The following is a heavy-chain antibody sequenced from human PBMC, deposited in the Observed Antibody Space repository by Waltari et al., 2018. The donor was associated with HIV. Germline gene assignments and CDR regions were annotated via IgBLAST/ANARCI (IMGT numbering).Heavy chain of an antibody. CDR1: GGSISSSSYY. J-gene: IGHJ4*02. D-gene: IGHD3-10*01. CDR3: ARGGYYGSGSYGY. CDR2: IYYSGIT. Sequence: QLQLQESGPGLVKPSETLSLTCTVSGGSISSSSYYWGWIRQPPGKGLEWIGSIYYSGITCYNPSLKSRVTISVDTSKNQFSLKLSSVTAADTAVYYCARGGYYGSGSYGYWGQGTLVTVSS. V-gene: IGHV4-39*07.